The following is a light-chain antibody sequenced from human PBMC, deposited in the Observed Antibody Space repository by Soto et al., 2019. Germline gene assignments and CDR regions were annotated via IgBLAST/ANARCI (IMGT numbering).Light chain of an antibody. CDR1: SSDVGNYNY. CDR3: SSYTTSSTLYV. V-gene: IGLV2-14*01. Sequence: QSVLTQPASVSGSPGQSITISCTGTSSDVGNYNYVSWYQQHPGKAPQLVIFQVSNRASGVSNRFSGSKSGDTASLTISGLQAEDEADYYCSSYTTSSTLYVFGTGTKVTVL. CDR2: QVS. J-gene: IGLJ1*01.